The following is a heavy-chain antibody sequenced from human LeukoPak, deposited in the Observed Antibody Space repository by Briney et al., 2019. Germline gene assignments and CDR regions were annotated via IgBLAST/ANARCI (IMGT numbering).Heavy chain of an antibody. V-gene: IGHV4-39*01. CDR1: GGSISSSTYY. D-gene: IGHD4-23*01. J-gene: IGHJ3*01. CDR3: ARHSDYVGDSSLDTDAFDV. CDR2: IYYSGST. Sequence: SETLSLTCTVSGGSISSSTYYWVWIRQPPGKGREWIATIYYSGSTYYNPSLKSRVTISVDTSNNQFSLMLSSVTAADTAMYYCARHSDYVGDSSLDTDAFDVWGRGTMVTVSS.